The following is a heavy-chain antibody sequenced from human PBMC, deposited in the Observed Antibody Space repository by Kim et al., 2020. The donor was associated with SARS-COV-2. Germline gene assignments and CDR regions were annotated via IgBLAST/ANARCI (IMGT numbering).Heavy chain of an antibody. CDR1: GFTFSSYG. CDR3: ARGDAGYYYYYGMDV. Sequence: GGSLRLSCAASGFTFSSYGMHWVRQAPGKGLEWVAVISYDGSNKYYADSVKGRFTISRDNSKNTLYLQMNSLRAEDTAVYYCARGDAGYYYYYGMDVWGQGTTVTVSS. J-gene: IGHJ6*02. CDR2: ISYDGSNK. V-gene: IGHV3-33*05. D-gene: IGHD1-1*01.